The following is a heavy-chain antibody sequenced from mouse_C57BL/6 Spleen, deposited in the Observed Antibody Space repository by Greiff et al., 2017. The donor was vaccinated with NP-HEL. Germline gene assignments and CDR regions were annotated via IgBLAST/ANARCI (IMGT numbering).Heavy chain of an antibody. CDR2: INPSSGYT. Sequence: VQLQQSGAELARPGASVKMSCKASGYTFTSYTMHWVKQRPGQGLEWIGYINPSSGYTKYNQKFKDKATLTADKSSSTAYMQLSSLTSEDSAVYYCARRSPYDVDAMDYWGQGTSVTVSS. CDR3: ARRSPYDVDAMDY. V-gene: IGHV1-4*01. CDR1: GYTFTSYT. D-gene: IGHD2-12*01. J-gene: IGHJ4*01.